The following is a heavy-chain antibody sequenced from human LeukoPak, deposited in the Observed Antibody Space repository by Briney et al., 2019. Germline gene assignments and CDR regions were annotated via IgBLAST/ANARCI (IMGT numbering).Heavy chain of an antibody. J-gene: IGHJ6*03. V-gene: IGHV3-30*02. CDR2: IQYDGSDK. CDR1: GLTFSIYG. Sequence: GGSLRLSCAASGLTFSIYGMQWVRQAPGKGLEWVAFIQYDGSDKYYADSVKGRFTISRDNSKSTLFLQLNSLRAEDTAVYYCAKDRAPMVVYYYMDVWGKGTTVTVSS. D-gene: IGHD2-8*01. CDR3: AKDRAPMVVYYYMDV.